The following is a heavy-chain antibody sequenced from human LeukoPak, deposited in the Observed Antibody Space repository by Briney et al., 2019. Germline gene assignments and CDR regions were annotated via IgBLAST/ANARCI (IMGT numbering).Heavy chain of an antibody. CDR1: GFTFSSYA. D-gene: IGHD3-22*01. Sequence: GGSLRLSCAASGFTFSSYAMSWVRQAPGKGLEWVSAISGSGGSTYSADSVKGRFTISRDNSKNTLYLQMNSLRAEDTAVYYCAIKGLLQPNGNAFDIWGQGTMVTVSS. J-gene: IGHJ3*02. CDR3: AIKGLLQPNGNAFDI. CDR2: ISGSGGST. V-gene: IGHV3-23*01.